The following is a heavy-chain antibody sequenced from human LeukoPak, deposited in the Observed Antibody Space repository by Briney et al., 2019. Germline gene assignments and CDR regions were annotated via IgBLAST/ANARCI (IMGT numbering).Heavy chain of an antibody. D-gene: IGHD5-12*01. Sequence: PGRSLKLSCRSSGFSFEDFAMGWVRQAPGKGLEWLGFVRTKFFGATTQYAPSVKGRFTMSRDDSNSIAYLQMNGLRTEDTAVFFCIRLGGSGHDRFDAWGQGTLVTVSS. V-gene: IGHV3-49*04. CDR3: IRLGGSGHDRFDA. CDR1: GFSFEDFA. CDR2: VRTKFFGATT. J-gene: IGHJ4*02.